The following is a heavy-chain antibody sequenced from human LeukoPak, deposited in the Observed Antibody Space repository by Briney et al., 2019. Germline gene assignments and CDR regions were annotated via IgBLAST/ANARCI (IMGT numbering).Heavy chain of an antibody. CDR1: GGSFSGYY. J-gene: IGHJ6*02. Sequence: PSETLSLTCAVYGGSFSGYYWSWFRQPPGKGLEWIGEINHSGSTNYNPSLKSRVTISVDTSKNQFSLKLSSVTAADTAVYYCARGPRDANSFYYYYGMDVWGQGTTVTVSS. CDR2: INHSGST. V-gene: IGHV4-34*01. CDR3: ARGPRDANSFYYYYGMDV.